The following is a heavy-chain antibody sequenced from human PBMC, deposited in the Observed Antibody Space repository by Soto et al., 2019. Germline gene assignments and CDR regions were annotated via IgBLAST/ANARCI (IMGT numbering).Heavy chain of an antibody. CDR1: GGSISSGDYY. D-gene: IGHD2-21*01. CDR3: ATLPPRIVVSLLPIPT. CDR2: IYHSGST. Sequence: PSETMSLTCTVSGGSISSGDYYWSWISQPPGKGLEWIGYIYHSGSTYYSPSLRGRATISVDKSNNQFSLRLRSVTAADTAVYYCATLPPRIVVSLLPIPTWGQGILVTVS. J-gene: IGHJ5*02. V-gene: IGHV4-30-4*01.